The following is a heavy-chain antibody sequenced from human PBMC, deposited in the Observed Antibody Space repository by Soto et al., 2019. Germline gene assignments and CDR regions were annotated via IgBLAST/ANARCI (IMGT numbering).Heavy chain of an antibody. CDR2: ISSSSSYI. V-gene: IGHV3-21*01. Sequence: GGALRLSCAASGFTFSSYSMNWVRQAPGKGLEWVSSISSSSSYIDYADSGKRRFTISRYNAKNSLYFQMNSLRAEDTAVYYCARDERAIQLWRDNYYYYYGMDVWGQGTTVSVSS. J-gene: IGHJ6*01. CDR1: GFTFSSYS. CDR3: ARDERAIQLWRDNYYYYYGMDV. D-gene: IGHD5-18*01.